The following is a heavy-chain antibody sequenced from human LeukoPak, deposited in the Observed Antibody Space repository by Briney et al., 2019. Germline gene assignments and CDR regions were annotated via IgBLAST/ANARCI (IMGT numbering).Heavy chain of an antibody. CDR3: ARDAGSLALVGATSTIHTTFDY. Sequence: PGGSLRLSCAASGFTFSSYSMNWVRQAPGKGLEWVSSISSSSSYIYYADSVKGRFTISRDNAKNSLYLQMNSLRAEDTAVYYCARDAGSLALVGATSTIHTTFDYWGQGTLVTVSS. CDR2: ISSSSSYI. D-gene: IGHD1-26*01. CDR1: GFTFSSYS. V-gene: IGHV3-21*01. J-gene: IGHJ4*02.